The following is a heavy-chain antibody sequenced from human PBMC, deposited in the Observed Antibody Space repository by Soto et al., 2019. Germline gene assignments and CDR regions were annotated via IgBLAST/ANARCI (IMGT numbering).Heavy chain of an antibody. CDR3: ASGNCGSSCLRMDV. CDR1: GFRFSSFA. V-gene: IGHV3-23*01. Sequence: PRLSCAASGFRFSSFAMNWVRQAPGKGLEWVAGISSSGHTTYYADSVKGRFTISRDNSKNTLFLQVSSLRAEDTAVYYCASGNCGSSCLRMDVWGQGTTVTVSS. J-gene: IGHJ6*02. D-gene: IGHD2-15*01. CDR2: ISSSGHTT.